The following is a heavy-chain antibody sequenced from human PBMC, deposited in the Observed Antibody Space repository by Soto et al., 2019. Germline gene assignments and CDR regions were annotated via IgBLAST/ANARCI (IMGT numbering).Heavy chain of an antibody. CDR3: AHSGVTYYYGPGNDYAMNH. D-gene: IGHD3-10*01. V-gene: IGHV2-70*12. CDR1: GFSLSSTGLC. CDR2: IDWDEDK. J-gene: IGHJ4*02. Sequence: SGPTLVNPTQTLTLTCTFSGFSLSSTGLCVSWIRQPPGKALEWLALIDWDEDKHYNTSLRTRLTISKGASRNQVVLTMNDMEPAETATYYCAHSGVTYYYGPGNDYAMNHWGQGTLVTVSS.